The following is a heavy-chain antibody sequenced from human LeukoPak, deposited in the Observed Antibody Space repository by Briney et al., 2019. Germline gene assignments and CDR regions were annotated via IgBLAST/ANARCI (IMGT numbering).Heavy chain of an antibody. CDR3: AKGLLWGVRGVISDY. CDR1: GFTFSSYA. J-gene: IGHJ4*02. D-gene: IGHD3-10*01. V-gene: IGHV3-23*01. CDR2: ISGSGGST. Sequence: GGSLRLSCAASGFTFSSYAMSWVRQAPGKGLEWVSAISGSGGSTYYADSVKGRFTISRDNSRNTLYLQMNSLRAEDTAVYYCAKGLLWGVRGVISDYWGQGTLVTVSS.